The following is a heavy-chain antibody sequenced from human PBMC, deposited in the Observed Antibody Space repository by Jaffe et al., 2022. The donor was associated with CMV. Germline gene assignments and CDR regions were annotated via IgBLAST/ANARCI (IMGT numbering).Heavy chain of an antibody. CDR3: AIENYYDSSGFYFDY. CDR2: IWYDGSNK. Sequence: QVQLVESGGGVVQPGRSLRLSCAASGFTFSSYGMHWVRQAPGKGLEWVAVIWYDGSNKYYADSVKGRFTISRDNSKNTLYLQMNSLRAEDTAVYYCAIENYYDSSGFYFDYWGQGTLVTVSS. J-gene: IGHJ4*02. D-gene: IGHD3-22*01. V-gene: IGHV3-33*08. CDR1: GFTFSSYG.